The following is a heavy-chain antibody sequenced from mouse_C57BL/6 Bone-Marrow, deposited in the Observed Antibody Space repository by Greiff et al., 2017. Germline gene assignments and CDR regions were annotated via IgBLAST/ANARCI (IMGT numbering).Heavy chain of an antibody. Sequence: VQLQQPGAELVMPGASVKLSCKASGYTFTSYWLHWVKQRPGQGLEWIGEIAPSDSYTNYNPQFKGKSTLTVDKSSSTAYMQLSSLTSEDSAVYYCARDLIITTVVATDYWGQGTTLTVSS. CDR1: GYTFTSYW. V-gene: IGHV1-69*01. J-gene: IGHJ2*01. CDR2: IAPSDSYT. CDR3: ARDLIITTVVATDY. D-gene: IGHD1-1*01.